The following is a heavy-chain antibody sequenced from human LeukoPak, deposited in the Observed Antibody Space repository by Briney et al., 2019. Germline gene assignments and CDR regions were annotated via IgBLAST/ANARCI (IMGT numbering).Heavy chain of an antibody. V-gene: IGHV3-33*01. CDR3: ASSYCSGGSCYGGGFDY. CDR1: GFTFSSYG. D-gene: IGHD2-15*01. Sequence: GGSLRLSCAASGFTFSSYGMHWVRQAPGKGLEWVAGIWYDGSNKYYADSVKGRFTISRDNSKNTLYLQMNSLRAEDTAVYYCASSYCSGGSCYGGGFDYWGQGTLVTVSS. J-gene: IGHJ4*02. CDR2: IWYDGSNK.